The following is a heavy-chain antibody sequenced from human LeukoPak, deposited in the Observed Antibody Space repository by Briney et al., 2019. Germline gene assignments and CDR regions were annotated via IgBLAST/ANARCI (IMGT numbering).Heavy chain of an antibody. D-gene: IGHD2-2*01. CDR1: GFTFSSYA. V-gene: IGHV3-23*01. J-gene: IGHJ4*02. Sequence: QSGGSLRLSCAASGFTFSSYAMSWVRQAPGKGLEWVSAISGSGGSTYYADSVKGRFTISRDNAKSTLYLQMNSLRADGTAVYYCVRDMHGPHDYWGQGTLVTVSA. CDR2: ISGSGGST. CDR3: VRDMHGPHDY.